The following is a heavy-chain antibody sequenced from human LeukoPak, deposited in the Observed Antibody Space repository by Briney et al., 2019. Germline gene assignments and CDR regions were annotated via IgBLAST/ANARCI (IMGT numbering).Heavy chain of an antibody. CDR3: ASFSGDSSGYPY. J-gene: IGHJ4*02. CDR2: INPSGGST. V-gene: IGHV1-46*01. CDR1: GYTFTGYY. D-gene: IGHD3-22*01. Sequence: ASVKVSCKASGYTFTGYYMHWVRQALGQGLEWMGIINPSGGSTSYAQKFQGRVTMTRDTSTSTVYMELSSLRSEDTAVYYCASFSGDSSGYPYWGQGTLVTVSS.